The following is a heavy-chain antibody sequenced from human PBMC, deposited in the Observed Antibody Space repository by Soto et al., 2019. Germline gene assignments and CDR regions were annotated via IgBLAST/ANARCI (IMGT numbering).Heavy chain of an antibody. CDR2: IYYSGST. CDR3: ARVMAYYYGSGSYYTANYFDY. Sequence: PSETLSLTCTVSGGSISSGDYYWSWIRQPPGKGLEWIGYIYYSGSTYYNPSLKSRVTISVDTSKNQFSLKLSFVTAADTAVYYCARVMAYYYGSGSYYTANYFDYWGQGTLVTVSS. V-gene: IGHV4-30-4*01. D-gene: IGHD3-10*01. J-gene: IGHJ4*02. CDR1: GGSISSGDYY.